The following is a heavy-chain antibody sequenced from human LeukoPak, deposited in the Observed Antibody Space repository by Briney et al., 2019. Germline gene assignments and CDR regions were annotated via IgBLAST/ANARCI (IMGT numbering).Heavy chain of an antibody. CDR1: GFTFSSYV. J-gene: IGHJ4*02. CDR2: ISNSGGST. V-gene: IGHV3-23*01. CDR3: ARGYYDRSDSSNPFDS. D-gene: IGHD3-22*01. Sequence: GGSLRLSCAASGFTFSSYVMSWVRQAPGKGLEWVSSISNSGGSTYYADSVKGRFTISRDNSKNTLYLQMNSLRAEDTAVYYCARGYYDRSDSSNPFDSWGQGTLVTVSA.